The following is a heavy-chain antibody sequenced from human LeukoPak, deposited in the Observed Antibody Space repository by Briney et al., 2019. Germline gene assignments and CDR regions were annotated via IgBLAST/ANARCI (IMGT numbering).Heavy chain of an antibody. D-gene: IGHD2-8*01. CDR2: ISGSGGST. CDR1: GFTFSSYA. V-gene: IGHV3-23*01. CDR3: AKDFPGPVHTNEMIFDY. J-gene: IGHJ4*02. Sequence: GGSLRLSCAASGFTFSSYAMSWVRQAPGKGLEWVSAISGSGGSTYYADSVKGRFTISRDNSKNTLYLQMNSLRAEDTAVYYCAKDFPGPVHTNEMIFDYWGQGTLVTVSS.